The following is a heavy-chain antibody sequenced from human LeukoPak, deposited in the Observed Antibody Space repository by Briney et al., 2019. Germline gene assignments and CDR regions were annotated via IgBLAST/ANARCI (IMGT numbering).Heavy chain of an antibody. D-gene: IGHD6-6*01. CDR1: EFTFSSYW. V-gene: IGHV3-74*01. CDR3: ARSYSSSRGTFDY. Sequence: GGSLRLSCVASEFTFSSYWMHWVRQAPGKGLVWVSRINSDGSNTNYADSVKGRFTISRDNAKNTLYLQMNSLRAEDTAVYYCARSYSSSRGTFDYWGQGTLVTVSS. CDR2: INSDGSNT. J-gene: IGHJ4*02.